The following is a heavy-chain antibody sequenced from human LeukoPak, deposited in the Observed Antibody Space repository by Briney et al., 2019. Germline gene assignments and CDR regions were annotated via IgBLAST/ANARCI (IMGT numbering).Heavy chain of an antibody. CDR2: ISGSGGST. D-gene: IGHD2-2*01. J-gene: IGHJ4*02. CDR1: GFTFSSYA. Sequence: PGGSVRLSCAASGFTFSSYAMSWVRQAPGKGLEWVSAISGSGGSTYYADSVKGRFTISRDNSKNTLYLQMNSLRAEDTAVYYCAREGKYQLLSTFDYWGQGTLVAVSS. V-gene: IGHV3-23*01. CDR3: AREGKYQLLSTFDY.